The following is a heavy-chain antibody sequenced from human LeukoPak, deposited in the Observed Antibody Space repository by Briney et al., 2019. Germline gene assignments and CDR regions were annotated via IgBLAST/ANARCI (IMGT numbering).Heavy chain of an antibody. V-gene: IGHV3-23*01. CDR3: AKTSVDLDPDY. CDR1: GFTFSSYA. J-gene: IGHJ4*02. D-gene: IGHD1-1*01. Sequence: GGSLRLSCAASGFTFSSYAMSWVRQAPGKGLEWVSAISAGGSSTYYANSVKGRFTISRDNSKNTLFPQLNSLRAEDTAVYYCAKTSVDLDPDYWGQGILVTVSS. CDR2: ISAGGSST.